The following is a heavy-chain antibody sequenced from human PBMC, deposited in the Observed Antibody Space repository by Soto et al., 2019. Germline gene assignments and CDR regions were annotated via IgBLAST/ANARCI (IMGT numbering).Heavy chain of an antibody. J-gene: IGHJ4*02. CDR3: ARAVAVAADFDY. D-gene: IGHD6-19*01. Sequence: GASVKVSCKGSGYTFTGYAMHWGRQAPGQRLEWMGWINAGNGNTKYLQKFQGRDTITRDTSASTAYLELSSLSSEDTSVYYCARAVAVAADFDYWGQGTLVTVSS. CDR2: INAGNGNT. CDR1: GYTFTGYA. V-gene: IGHV1-3*01.